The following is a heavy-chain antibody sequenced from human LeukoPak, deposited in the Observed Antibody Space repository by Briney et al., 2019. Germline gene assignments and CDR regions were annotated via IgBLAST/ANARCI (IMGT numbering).Heavy chain of an antibody. CDR2: IYQTGSP. CDR3: ATDRSVTMVVDY. CDR1: GYSISSNYF. J-gene: IGHJ4*02. Sequence: SETLSLTCTVSGYSISSNYFWVWIRQPPGKGLEWIGSIYQTGSPYYNPSLKSRVSISIDTSKNQFSVKLTSVTAADTAMYYCATDRSVTMVVDYWGQGTLVTVSS. V-gene: IGHV4-38-2*02. D-gene: IGHD3-10*01.